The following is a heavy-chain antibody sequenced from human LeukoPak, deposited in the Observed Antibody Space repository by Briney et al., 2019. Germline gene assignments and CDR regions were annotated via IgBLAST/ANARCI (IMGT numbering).Heavy chain of an antibody. Sequence: ASVKVSCKASGGTFSSYAISWVRQAPGQGLEWMGRIIPIFGIANYAQKFQGRVTITADKSTSTAYMELSSLRSEDTAVYYCAKGYCSSTSCYADGMDVWGQGTTVTVSS. CDR1: GGTFSSYA. D-gene: IGHD2-2*01. CDR3: AKGYCSSTSCYADGMDV. J-gene: IGHJ6*02. V-gene: IGHV1-69*04. CDR2: IIPIFGIA.